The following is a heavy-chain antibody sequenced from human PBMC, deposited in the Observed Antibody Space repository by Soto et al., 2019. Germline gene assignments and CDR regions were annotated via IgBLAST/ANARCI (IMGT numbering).Heavy chain of an antibody. CDR2: VIPVLGTT. D-gene: IGHD3-3*01. CDR1: GDSLENLA. Sequence: QVQLVQSGTEVRTPGSSVKVSCKASGDSLENLAISWVRQAPGQGFEWMGGVIPVLGTTDYAQHLQDRLTITADESTTTVFMELSSLKSEETAVYFCARDGRTLRYLEWPAAFDSWGQGTLVTVSS. CDR3: ARDGRTLRYLEWPAAFDS. J-gene: IGHJ5*01. V-gene: IGHV1-69*01.